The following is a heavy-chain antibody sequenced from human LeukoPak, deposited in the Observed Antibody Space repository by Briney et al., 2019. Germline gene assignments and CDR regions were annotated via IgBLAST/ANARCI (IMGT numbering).Heavy chain of an antibody. D-gene: IGHD6-13*01. V-gene: IGHV3-53*01. Sequence: GGSLRLSCAASGFTVSSNYMNWVRQAPGKRLEWVSVIYSGGSTYYADSVKGRFTVSRDNSKNTLYLQMNSLRAEDTAVYYCARAGGYSSSYIYYFDYWGQGTLVTVSS. CDR1: GFTVSSNY. CDR3: ARAGGYSSSYIYYFDY. CDR2: IYSGGST. J-gene: IGHJ4*02.